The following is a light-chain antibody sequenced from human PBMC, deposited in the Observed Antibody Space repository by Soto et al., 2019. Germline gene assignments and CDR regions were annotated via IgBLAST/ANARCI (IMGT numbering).Light chain of an antibody. CDR3: QQYTHWPVWS. V-gene: IGKV3-15*01. CDR1: QSISSN. Sequence: EIVLTQSPATLSVSPGERATLSCRASQSISSNLAWYQQKPGQAPRLLIYGPSTGATGVPARFSGSGSGTEFTLTISSLQSEDFAMYYCQQYTHWPVWSFGQGTKVEIK. CDR2: GPS. J-gene: IGKJ1*01.